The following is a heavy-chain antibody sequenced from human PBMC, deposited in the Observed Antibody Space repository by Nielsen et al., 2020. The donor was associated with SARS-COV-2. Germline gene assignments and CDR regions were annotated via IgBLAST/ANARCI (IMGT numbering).Heavy chain of an antibody. CDR2: INWNGGST. CDR3: ARVLPEGWSWNFDS. CDR1: GFTFDDYG. J-gene: IGHJ4*02. D-gene: IGHD1-26*01. V-gene: IGHV3-20*01. Sequence: GESLKISCAASGFTFDDYGMSWVRQAQGKGLEWVSGINWNGGSTGYADSVKGRFNISRDNAKNSLYLQMNSLRDEDTALYHCARVLPEGWSWNFDSWCQGTLVTVSS.